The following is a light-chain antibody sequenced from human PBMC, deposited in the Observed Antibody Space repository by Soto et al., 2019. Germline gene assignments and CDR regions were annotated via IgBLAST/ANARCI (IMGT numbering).Light chain of an antibody. V-gene: IGLV2-14*01. J-gene: IGLJ1*01. Sequence: HSALTQPASVSGSPGQSITISCTGTSSDVGGYNYVSWYQHHPGKAPKLMIYEVSDRPSGVSNRFSGSKSGNTASLTISGLQAEDEADYYCSSYTSISTLVFGTGTKVTDL. CDR2: EVS. CDR3: SSYTSISTLV. CDR1: SSDVGGYNY.